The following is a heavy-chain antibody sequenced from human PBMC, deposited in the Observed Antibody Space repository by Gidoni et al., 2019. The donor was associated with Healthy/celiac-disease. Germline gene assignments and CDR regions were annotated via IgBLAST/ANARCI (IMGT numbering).Heavy chain of an antibody. V-gene: IGHV3-23*01. D-gene: IGHD6-19*01. CDR1: GFTFSSYA. J-gene: IGHJ3*02. CDR3: AMWLGDAFDI. Sequence: EVQLLESGGGLVQPGGSLRLSCADSGFTFSSYAMSWVRQAPGKGLGWVSAISGSGGSTYYADSVKGRFTISRDNSKNTLYLQMNSLRAKDTAVYYCAMWLGDAFDIWGQGTMVTVSS. CDR2: ISGSGGST.